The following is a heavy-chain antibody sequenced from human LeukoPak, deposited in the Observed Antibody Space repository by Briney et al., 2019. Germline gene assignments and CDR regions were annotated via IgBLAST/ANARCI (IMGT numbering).Heavy chain of an antibody. CDR1: GFTFSSYG. V-gene: IGHV3-30*02. CDR3: AKELRPVVVPAGNLDY. CDR2: IRYDGSNK. D-gene: IGHD2-2*01. J-gene: IGHJ4*02. Sequence: PGGSLRLSCAASGFTFSSYGMHWVRQAPGKGLEWVAFIRYDGSNKYYADSVKGRFTISRDNSKNTLYLQMNSLRAEDTAVYYCAKELRPVVVPAGNLDYRGQGTLVTVSP.